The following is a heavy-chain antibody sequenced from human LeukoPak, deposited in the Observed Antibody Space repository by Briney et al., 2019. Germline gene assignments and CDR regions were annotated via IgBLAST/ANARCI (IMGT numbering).Heavy chain of an antibody. CDR3: AGSYCSSTSCYNGMDV. Sequence: PSETLSLTCTVSGDSVSSPNYYWNWIRQPPGKGLEWIGYIYNSGRTNYNPSLKSRVTISVDTSKNQVSLKLSSVIAADTAVYYCAGSYCSSTSCYNGMDVWGQGTTVTVSS. CDR1: GDSVSSPNYY. V-gene: IGHV4-61*01. CDR2: IYNSGRT. J-gene: IGHJ6*02. D-gene: IGHD2-2*02.